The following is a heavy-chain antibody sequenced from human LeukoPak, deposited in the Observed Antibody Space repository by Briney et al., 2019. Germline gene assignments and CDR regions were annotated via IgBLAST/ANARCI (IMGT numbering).Heavy chain of an antibody. CDR2: IIPILGIG. D-gene: IGHD5-18*01. V-gene: IGHV1-69*04. CDR3: ADEDMDTAMAPLFNCFDP. Sequence: SVKVSSKASVGTLSSYAISWVRQAAGQGLEWMGRIIPILGIGNYAQKFQGRVTITADKSTSTAYIELSSLRSEDTAVDYYADEDMDTAMAPLFNCFDPWGQGTLVTVSS. J-gene: IGHJ5*02. CDR1: VGTLSSYA.